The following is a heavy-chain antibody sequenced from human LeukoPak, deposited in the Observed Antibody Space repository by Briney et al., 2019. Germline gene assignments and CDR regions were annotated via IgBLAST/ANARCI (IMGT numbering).Heavy chain of an antibody. J-gene: IGHJ4*02. D-gene: IGHD2-15*01. CDR2: IYYSGII. V-gene: IGHV4-59*02. Sequence: SETLSLTCSVSGDSVSSSYWSWIRQPPGKGLEWIGYIYYSGIINYNPSLKGRVTIALDTSRNQFSLNLNSVSAADTAMYYCTKNAGRGRSNDFWGQGILVTVCS. CDR3: TKNAGRGRSNDF. CDR1: GDSVSSSY.